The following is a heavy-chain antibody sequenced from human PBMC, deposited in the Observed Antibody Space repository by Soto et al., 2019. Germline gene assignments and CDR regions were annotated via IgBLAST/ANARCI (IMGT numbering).Heavy chain of an antibody. J-gene: IGHJ5*02. D-gene: IGHD3-10*01. CDR1: GFSLSTSGVG. CDR2: IYWDDDK. V-gene: IGHV2-5*02. Sequence: QITLKESGPTLVKPTQTLTLTCTFSGFSLSTSGVGVGWIRQPPGKALEWLALIYWDDDKRYSPSLKSRLTITKDTSKNQVVLTMTNMDPVDTATYYCAHRRITMVRGVIVGYDPWGQGTLVTVSS. CDR3: AHRRITMVRGVIVGYDP.